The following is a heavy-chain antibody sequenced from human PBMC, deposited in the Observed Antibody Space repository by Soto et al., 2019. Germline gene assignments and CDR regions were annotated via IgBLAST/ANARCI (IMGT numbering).Heavy chain of an antibody. J-gene: IGHJ4*02. CDR1: GGSVSSGSCY. Sequence: PSETLSLTCTVSGGSVSSGSCYWSWIRQPPGKGLEWIGYIYYSGSTNYNPSLKSRVTISVDTSKNQFSLKLSSVTAADTAVYYCERVERRAIVATIFDYWGQGTLVTVSS. D-gene: IGHD5-12*01. CDR2: IYYSGST. V-gene: IGHV4-61*01. CDR3: ERVERRAIVATIFDY.